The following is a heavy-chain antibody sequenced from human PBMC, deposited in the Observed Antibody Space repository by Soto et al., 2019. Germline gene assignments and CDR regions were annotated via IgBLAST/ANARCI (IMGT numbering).Heavy chain of an antibody. Sequence: QLQLQEAGPGLVKPSETLSLTCTVSGGSISSSRYYWGWIRQPPGQGLAWIGSIYYSGSTYYNPSLKSRVTLSVDTPKNQFSLKLSSVTDADTAGYYCARMGIAVGGPDYWGQGTLVTVSS. D-gene: IGHD6-19*01. CDR2: IYYSGST. J-gene: IGHJ4*02. V-gene: IGHV4-39*01. CDR1: GGSISSSRYY. CDR3: ARMGIAVGGPDY.